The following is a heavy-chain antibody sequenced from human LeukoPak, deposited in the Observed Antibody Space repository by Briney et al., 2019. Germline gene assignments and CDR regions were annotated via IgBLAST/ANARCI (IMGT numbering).Heavy chain of an antibody. CDR3: AREDIVVVPAAMRPVRESTFDP. D-gene: IGHD2-2*01. CDR2: NYHSGST. Sequence: PSGTLSLTCTVSGDSINSLDLWRRARQPPGKGLERIGENYHSGSTNYNPPPKSRVTISVDKSKNQFSLKLSSVTAADTAVYYCAREDIVVVPAAMRPVRESTFDPWGQGTLVTVSS. CDR1: GDSINSLDL. V-gene: IGHV4-4*02. J-gene: IGHJ5*02.